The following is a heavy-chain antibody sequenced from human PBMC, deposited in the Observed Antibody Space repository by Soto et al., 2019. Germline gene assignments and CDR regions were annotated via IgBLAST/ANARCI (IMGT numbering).Heavy chain of an antibody. CDR1: GFTFSDYY. J-gene: IGHJ4*02. Sequence: QVQLVESGGGLVKPGGSLRLSCEGSGFTFSDYYISWIRQAPGKGLEWISYSSNSGTFSRYADSVKGRSSISRDNNKNLLYLHMNSLRAEDTAVYYCARSGDNYNRRDYLGQGTQVTVSS. V-gene: IGHV3-11*06. CDR2: SSNSGTFS. D-gene: IGHD1-1*01. CDR3: ARSGDNYNRRDY.